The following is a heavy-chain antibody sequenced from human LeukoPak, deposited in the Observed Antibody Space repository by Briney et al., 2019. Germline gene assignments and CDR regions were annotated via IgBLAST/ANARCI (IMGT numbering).Heavy chain of an antibody. CDR1: GFTFSSYA. J-gene: IGHJ5*02. CDR3: ARPGARDYGDLHWFDP. CDR2: ISGSGGRT. D-gene: IGHD4-17*01. V-gene: IGHV3-23*01. Sequence: PGASLRLSCAASGFTFSSYAMSWVRQAPGKGLEWVSAISGSGGRTYYADSVKGRFTISRDNSKNTLYLQMNSLRAEDTAVYYCARPGARDYGDLHWFDPWGQGTLVTVSS.